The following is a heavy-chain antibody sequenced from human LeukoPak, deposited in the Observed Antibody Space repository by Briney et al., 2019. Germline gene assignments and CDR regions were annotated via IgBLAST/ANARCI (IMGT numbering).Heavy chain of an antibody. D-gene: IGHD2-2*02. CDR3: ARAYFYCSSTSCYTDHPSNSEHYYYYGMDV. CDR1: GFTFSSSG. V-gene: IGHV3-30*03. CDR2: ISYDGSNK. Sequence: GGSLRLSCAASGFTFSSSGMHWVRQAPGKGLEWVAVISYDGSNKYYADSVKGRFTISRDNSKNTLYLQMNSLRAEDTAVYYCARAYFYCSSTSCYTDHPSNSEHYYYYGMDVWGQGTTVTVSS. J-gene: IGHJ6*02.